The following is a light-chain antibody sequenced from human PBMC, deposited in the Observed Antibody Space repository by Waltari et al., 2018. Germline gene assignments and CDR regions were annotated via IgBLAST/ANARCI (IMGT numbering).Light chain of an antibody. CDR3: QQYATSPLT. J-gene: IGKJ4*01. V-gene: IGKV3-20*01. CDR1: QSVGNNY. Sequence: PGERATLSCRASQSVGNNYLAWYQKKGGQAPRLLIYGASGRATGIPDRLSGSGSGTDFTLTISRLEPEDFAVYYCQQYATSPLTFGGGTKVEI. CDR2: GAS.